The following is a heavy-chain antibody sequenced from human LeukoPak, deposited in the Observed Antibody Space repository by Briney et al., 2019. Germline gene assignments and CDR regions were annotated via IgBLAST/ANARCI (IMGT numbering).Heavy chain of an antibody. Sequence: GGSLRLSCATSGFTFSTYAMNWVRQAPGKGLEWVSSISSSSSYIYYADSVKGRFTISRDNAKNSLYLQMNSLRAEDTAVYYCARDSVWYSRTPKAPIHFDYWGQGTLVTVSS. CDR1: GFTFSTYA. D-gene: IGHD6-13*01. CDR2: ISSSSSYI. V-gene: IGHV3-21*01. J-gene: IGHJ4*02. CDR3: ARDSVWYSRTPKAPIHFDY.